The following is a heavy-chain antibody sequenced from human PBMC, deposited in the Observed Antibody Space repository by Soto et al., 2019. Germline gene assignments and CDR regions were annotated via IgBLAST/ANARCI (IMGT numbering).Heavy chain of an antibody. CDR3: AKFFVAGTRGYFDS. CDR1: GFIFSSYA. V-gene: IGHV3-23*01. CDR2: ISAGGDNA. D-gene: IGHD6-19*01. J-gene: IGHJ4*02. Sequence: PGGSLRLSCSASGFIFSSYAMSWVRQAPGKGLEWVSAISAGGDNAYYADSVKGRFTISRDRSKSLYLQMKSLRAEDTAIYYCAKFFVAGTRGYFDSWGQGTLVTVSS.